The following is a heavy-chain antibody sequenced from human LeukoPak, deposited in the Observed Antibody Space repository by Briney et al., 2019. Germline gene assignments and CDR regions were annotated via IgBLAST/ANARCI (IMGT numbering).Heavy chain of an antibody. CDR2: IKPKSGGT. J-gene: IGHJ4*02. Sequence: ASVKVSCKASGYTFTDYFIHWVRQAPGQGPEWMGWIKPKSGGTNYAQKFQARVTMTKDTSISTVYMDLSRLTSDDTAVYYCARGSTEYYLTKDYWGQGTLVTVSS. V-gene: IGHV1-2*02. CDR3: ARGSTEYYLTKDY. D-gene: IGHD2/OR15-2a*01. CDR1: GYTFTDYF.